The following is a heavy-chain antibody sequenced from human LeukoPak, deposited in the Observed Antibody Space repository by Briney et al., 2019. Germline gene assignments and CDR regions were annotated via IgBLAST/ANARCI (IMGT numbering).Heavy chain of an antibody. CDR2: TYHSGST. D-gene: IGHD3-22*01. V-gene: IGHV4-30-2*01. CDR1: GGSISSGGYS. J-gene: IGHJ5*02. CDR3: ARAHSDYYDSSGYYSLWFDP. Sequence: SQTLSLTCAVSGGSISSGGYSWSWIRQPPGKGLEWIGYTYHSGSTYYNPSLKSRVTISVDRSKNQFSLKLSSVTAADTAVYYCARAHSDYYDSSGYYSLWFDPWGQGTLVTVS.